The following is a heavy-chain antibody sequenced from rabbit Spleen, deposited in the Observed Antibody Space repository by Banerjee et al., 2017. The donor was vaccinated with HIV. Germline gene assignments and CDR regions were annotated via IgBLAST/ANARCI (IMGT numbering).Heavy chain of an antibody. Sequence: QSLEESGGDLVKPGASLTLTCTASGFSFISSYYMCWVRQAPGKGLEWIACIYSGIGGNIYYASWAKGRFTVSETSSTTVTLQMASLTVADMATYFCARDLDGVIGWNFGWWGPGTLVTVS. CDR1: GFSFISSYY. CDR2: IYSGIGGNI. D-gene: IGHD1-1*01. J-gene: IGHJ4*01. V-gene: IGHV1S40*01. CDR3: ARDLDGVIGWNFGW.